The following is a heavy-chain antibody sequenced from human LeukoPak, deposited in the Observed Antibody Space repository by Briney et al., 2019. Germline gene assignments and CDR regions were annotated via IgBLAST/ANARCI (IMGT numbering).Heavy chain of an antibody. V-gene: IGHV3-74*01. CDR3: ARGGWGTAIDY. CDR1: GFTFSSYW. CDR2: TSGDGSST. D-gene: IGHD1-7*01. Sequence: GGSLRLSCAASGFTFSSYWMHWVRQAPGKGLVWVSYTSGDGSSTTYADSVKGRFTISRDNAKNTLDLQMNSLRAEDTAVYYCARGGWGTAIDYWAQGTLVTVSS. J-gene: IGHJ4*02.